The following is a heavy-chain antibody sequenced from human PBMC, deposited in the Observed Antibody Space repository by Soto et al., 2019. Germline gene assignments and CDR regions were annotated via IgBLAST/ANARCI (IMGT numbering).Heavy chain of an antibody. CDR3: AKDPYYSSSWYGGDY. D-gene: IGHD6-13*01. V-gene: IGHV3-23*01. CDR2: ISGSGGST. Sequence: EVQLLESGGGLVQPGGSLRLSCAASGFTFSSYAMSWVRQAPGKGLEWVSAISGSGGSTYYADSVKGRFTISRDNSKNTLYLKMNSLRAEDTAVYYCAKDPYYSSSWYGGDYWGQGTLVTVSS. J-gene: IGHJ4*02. CDR1: GFTFSSYA.